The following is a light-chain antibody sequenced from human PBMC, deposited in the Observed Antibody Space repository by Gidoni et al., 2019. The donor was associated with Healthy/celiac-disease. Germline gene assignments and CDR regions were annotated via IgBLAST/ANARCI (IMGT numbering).Light chain of an antibody. Sequence: EIVLTQSPATLSLSTGERATLSCRASQSVSSYLAWYQQQPGHAPRLLIDDAPNRATGIPASFSGSGSGTDFTLTSSSLEPEDVAVYCCQQRSNWPLFTFXPXTKVDIK. CDR3: QQRSNWPLFT. CDR1: QSVSSY. V-gene: IGKV3-11*01. CDR2: DAP. J-gene: IGKJ3*01.